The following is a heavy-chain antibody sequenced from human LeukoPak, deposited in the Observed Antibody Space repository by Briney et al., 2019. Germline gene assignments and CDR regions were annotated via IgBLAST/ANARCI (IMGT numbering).Heavy chain of an antibody. V-gene: IGHV4-39*01. J-gene: IGHJ4*02. CDR2: AYYGGNT. CDR1: GGSVSSAGYY. Sequence: SETLSLTCTVSGGSVSSAGYYWGWIRQPPGKGPEWIGSAYYGGNTHYSPSLKSRVTISVDAPKSQFSLMLTSVTAADTAVYYCARLPPYITGRPLHWGQGTLVTVSS. D-gene: IGHD6-6*01. CDR3: ARLPPYITGRPLH.